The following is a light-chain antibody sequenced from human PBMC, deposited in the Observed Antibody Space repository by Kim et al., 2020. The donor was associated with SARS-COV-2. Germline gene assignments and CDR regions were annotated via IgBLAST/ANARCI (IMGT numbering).Light chain of an antibody. J-gene: IGLJ2*01. CDR1: SSNIGSNT. V-gene: IGLV1-44*01. CDR3: AAWDDSLNGVV. CDR2: SNN. Sequence: GEGLTIACSESSSNIGSNTVNWYPQLPGTAPKLLIFSNNQRPSGVPDRFSVSKSGTSASLTISGLQSEDEADYYCAAWDDSLNGVVFGGGTQLTVL.